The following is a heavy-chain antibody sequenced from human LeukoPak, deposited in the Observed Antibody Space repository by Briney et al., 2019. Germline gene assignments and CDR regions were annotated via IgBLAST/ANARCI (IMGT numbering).Heavy chain of an antibody. J-gene: IGHJ5*01. D-gene: IGHD3-22*01. CDR3: ARDLWNFYDDSGYNRDFDS. CDR1: TSR. V-gene: IGHV1-18*01. Sequence: ASVKVSCKATSRISWVRQAPGQGLEWMGWVGTYGGDTYYAQKFQGRITVTADTSTSTVYMELRNLRSDDTAVYYCARDLWNFYDDSGYNRDFDSWGQGTLATVSS. CDR2: VGTYGGDT.